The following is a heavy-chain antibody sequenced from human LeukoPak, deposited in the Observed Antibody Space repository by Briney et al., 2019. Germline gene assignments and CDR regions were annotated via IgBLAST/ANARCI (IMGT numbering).Heavy chain of an antibody. CDR2: INIDGSST. V-gene: IGHV3-74*01. CDR3: ARDGISCTGGHCYFAS. J-gene: IGHJ4*02. Sequence: GGSLRLSCATSGFILSNYWMHWVRQAPGKGLVWVSRINIDGSSTTYADSVKGRFTISRDNARNTLYLQMNGLRAEDTAVYYCARDGISCTGGHCYFASWGQGTLVTVSS. D-gene: IGHD2-8*02. CDR1: GFILSNYW.